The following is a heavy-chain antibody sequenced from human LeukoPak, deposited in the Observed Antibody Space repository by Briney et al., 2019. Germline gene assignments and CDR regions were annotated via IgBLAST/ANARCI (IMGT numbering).Heavy chain of an antibody. CDR1: GGSFSGYY. CDR2: INHSGST. J-gene: IGHJ4*02. V-gene: IGHV4-34*01. Sequence: SETLSLTCAVYGGSFSGYYWSWIRQPPGKGLEWIGEINHSGSTNYNPSLKSRVTISVDTSKNQFSLKLSSVTAADTAVYYCASQAENGDYAGGVVFRRGDRFDYWGQGTLVTVSS. CDR3: ASQAENGDYAGGVVFRRGDRFDY. D-gene: IGHD4-17*01.